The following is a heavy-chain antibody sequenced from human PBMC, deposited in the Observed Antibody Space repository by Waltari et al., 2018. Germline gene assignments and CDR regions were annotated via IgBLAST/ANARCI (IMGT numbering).Heavy chain of an antibody. CDR2: IYTSGST. V-gene: IGHV4-61*02. CDR3: ARVIAVAGTPSAFDI. CDR1: GGSISSGSYY. D-gene: IGHD6-19*01. Sequence: QVQLQESGPGLVKPSQTLSLTCTVSGGSISSGSYYWSWIRQPAGKGLEWIGRIYTSGSTNYNPSLKSRVTISVDTSKNQFSLKLSSVTAADTAVYYCARVIAVAGTPSAFDIWGQGT. J-gene: IGHJ3*02.